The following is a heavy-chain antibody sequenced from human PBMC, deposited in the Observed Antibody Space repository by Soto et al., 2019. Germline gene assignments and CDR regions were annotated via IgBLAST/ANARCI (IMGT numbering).Heavy chain of an antibody. Sequence: QLQLQESGPGLVKPSETLSLTCTVSGGSISSSNYYWGWIRQPPGKGLEWIGSIYYSGSTYYNPSPKSRVTISVDTSKNQFSLKLSSVTAADTAVYYCARHGTIYGAPFSYWGQGTLVTVSS. V-gene: IGHV4-39*01. J-gene: IGHJ4*02. D-gene: IGHD4-17*01. CDR1: GGSISSSNYY. CDR2: IYYSGST. CDR3: ARHGTIYGAPFSY.